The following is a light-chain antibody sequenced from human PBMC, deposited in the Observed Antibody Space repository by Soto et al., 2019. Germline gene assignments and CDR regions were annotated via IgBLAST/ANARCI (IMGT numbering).Light chain of an antibody. V-gene: IGKV1-39*01. Sequence: DLQMTQSPSSLSASVGDRVTITCRASQSISNYLNWYQQKPGKAPKLLMYAASILQSGVPSRFGGSGSGTDFTLTISSLQPEDFATYYCQQSYSTPRMFGQGTKVEIK. CDR1: QSISNY. J-gene: IGKJ1*01. CDR3: QQSYSTPRM. CDR2: AAS.